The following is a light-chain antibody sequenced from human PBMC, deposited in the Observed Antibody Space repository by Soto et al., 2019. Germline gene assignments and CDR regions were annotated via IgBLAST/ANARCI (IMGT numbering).Light chain of an antibody. CDR3: QKYNSAPPGFT. Sequence: DIQMTQSPSSLSASVGDRVTITCRASQDISNYLAWYQQKPGKVPKLLIYAASTLQSGAPSRFSGSGSGTDFTLNISSLQPEDVATYYCQKYNSAPPGFTFGPGTKVDIK. J-gene: IGKJ3*01. V-gene: IGKV1-27*01. CDR2: AAS. CDR1: QDISNY.